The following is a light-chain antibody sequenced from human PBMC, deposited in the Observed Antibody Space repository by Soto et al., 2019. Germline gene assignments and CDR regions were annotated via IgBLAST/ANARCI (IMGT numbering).Light chain of an antibody. Sequence: QSALTQPASVSGSPGQSITISCTGTNSDVGGYNYVSWYQQHPGKAPKLVIYDVSNRPSGVSNRFSGSKSGNTASLTISGLQAEDEDDYYCSSYTSSSTVVFGGGTKLPVL. CDR3: SSYTSSSTVV. J-gene: IGLJ2*01. CDR1: NSDVGGYNY. CDR2: DVS. V-gene: IGLV2-14*03.